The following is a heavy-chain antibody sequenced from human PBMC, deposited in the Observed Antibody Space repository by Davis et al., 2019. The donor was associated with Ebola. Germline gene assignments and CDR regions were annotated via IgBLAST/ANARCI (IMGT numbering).Heavy chain of an antibody. CDR1: GFTFSDYY. D-gene: IGHD2-2*01. CDR2: ISGSGGST. V-gene: IGHV3-23*01. Sequence: GESLKISCAASGFTFSDYYMSWIRQAPGKGLEWVSAISGSGGSTYYADSVKGRFTISRDNSKNTLYLQMNSLRAEDTAVYYCAKCRSSTSCYYFQHWGQGTLVTVSS. J-gene: IGHJ1*01. CDR3: AKCRSSTSCYYFQH.